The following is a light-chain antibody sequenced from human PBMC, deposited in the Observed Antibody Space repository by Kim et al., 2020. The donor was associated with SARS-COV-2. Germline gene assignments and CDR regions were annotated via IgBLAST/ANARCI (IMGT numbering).Light chain of an antibody. CDR3: QQYGSSPYT. J-gene: IGKJ2*01. Sequence: LSPGERATLSCRASQSVSSTYLAWYLQTPGQAPRLLIYGASSRATGIPDRFSGSGSGTDFTLTISSLEPEDFAVYNCQQYGSSPYTFGQGTKLEI. CDR1: QSVSSTY. V-gene: IGKV3-20*01. CDR2: GAS.